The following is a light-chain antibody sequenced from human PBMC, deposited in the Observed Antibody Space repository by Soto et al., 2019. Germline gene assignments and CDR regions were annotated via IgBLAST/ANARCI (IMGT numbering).Light chain of an antibody. CDR2: KAS. J-gene: IGKJ4*01. V-gene: IGKV1-5*03. Sequence: DIQMTQSPSTLSASVGDRVTITCRASPSVSRWLAWYQQKPGKAPNLLIYKASNLQSGVPSRFSGSGSGTEFTLTISSLQPDDFATYYCQQYNGDSTFGGGTKVEIK. CDR1: PSVSRW. CDR3: QQYNGDST.